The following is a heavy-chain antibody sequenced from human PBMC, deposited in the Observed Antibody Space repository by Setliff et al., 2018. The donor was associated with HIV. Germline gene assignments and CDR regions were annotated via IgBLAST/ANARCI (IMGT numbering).Heavy chain of an antibody. CDR3: ARDHVFGSRTGFDP. CDR1: GGSISSSSYY. D-gene: IGHD3-10*01. V-gene: IGHV4-39*07. CDR2: SYYSGST. Sequence: SETLSLTCTVSGGSISSSSYYWGWIRQPPGKGLEWIESSYYSGSTDHNPSLKRRVSISLDTSKNQFSLRLNSVTAADTAVYYCARDHVFGSRTGFDPWGPGILVTVSS. J-gene: IGHJ5*02.